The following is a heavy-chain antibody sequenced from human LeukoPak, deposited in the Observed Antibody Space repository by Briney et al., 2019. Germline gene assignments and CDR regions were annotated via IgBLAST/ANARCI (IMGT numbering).Heavy chain of an antibody. J-gene: IGHJ4*02. Sequence: ASVKVSCKVSGYTLTELSMHWVRQAPGKGLEWMGGFDAEDGETIYAQKLQGRVTMTTDTSTSTAYMELRSLRSDDTAVYYCARDQNDFWSGSLDYWGQGTLVTVSS. V-gene: IGHV1-24*01. CDR3: ARDQNDFWSGSLDY. CDR1: GYTLTELS. D-gene: IGHD3-3*01. CDR2: FDAEDGET.